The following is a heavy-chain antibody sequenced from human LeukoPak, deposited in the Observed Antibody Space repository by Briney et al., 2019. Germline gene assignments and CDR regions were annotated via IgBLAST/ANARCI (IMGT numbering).Heavy chain of an antibody. CDR3: AKPAKTDYADY. Sequence: GGTLRLSCAAYGFTFNNYAMSWVRQAPGKGLEWVSAISGSGGSTYYADSVKGRFTISRDNSKNTLYLQMNSLRAGDTAVYYCAKPAKTDYADYWGQGTLVTVSS. D-gene: IGHD1-14*01. CDR2: ISGSGGST. V-gene: IGHV3-23*01. J-gene: IGHJ4*02. CDR1: GFTFNNYA.